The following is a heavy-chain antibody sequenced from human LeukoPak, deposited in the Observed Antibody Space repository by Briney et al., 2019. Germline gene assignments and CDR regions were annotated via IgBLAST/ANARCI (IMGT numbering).Heavy chain of an antibody. J-gene: IGHJ4*02. CDR1: GYTFTGYY. D-gene: IGHD2-2*02. V-gene: IGHV1-2*02. CDR3: ARRQIYCSSTSCYIKN. Sequence: ASVKVSCXASGYTFTGYYMHWVRQAHGQGLEWMGWINPNSGGTNYAQKFQGRVTTTRDTSISTAYMELSRLRSDDTAVYYCARRQIYCSSTSCYIKNWGQGTLVTVSS. CDR2: INPNSGGT.